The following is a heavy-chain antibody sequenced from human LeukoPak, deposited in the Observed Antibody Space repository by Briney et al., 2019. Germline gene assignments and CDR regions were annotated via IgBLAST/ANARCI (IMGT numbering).Heavy chain of an antibody. J-gene: IGHJ4*02. CDR1: GGSISSYY. Sequence: SETLSLTCTVSGGSISSYYWNWIRQSPGKGLEWIGYISYSGSTNYNPSLKSRVTISLDTSKNQFSLKVSSVTAADTALYYCARDRASAGGFDYWGQGTLVTVSS. CDR2: ISYSGST. D-gene: IGHD2-15*01. CDR3: ARDRASAGGFDY. V-gene: IGHV4-59*01.